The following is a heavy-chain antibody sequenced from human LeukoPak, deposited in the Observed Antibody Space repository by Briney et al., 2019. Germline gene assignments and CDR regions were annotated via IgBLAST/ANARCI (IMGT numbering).Heavy chain of an antibody. CDR3: ARRENSSGWYQAYNWFDP. V-gene: IGHV4-59*01. Sequence: SETLSLTCTVSGVSISSYYWSWIRQPPGKGLEWIGYIYYSGSTNYNPSLKSRVTISVDTSKNQFSLKLSSVTAADTAVYYCARRENSSGWYQAYNWFDPWGQGTLVTVSS. J-gene: IGHJ5*02. CDR1: GVSISSYY. CDR2: IYYSGST. D-gene: IGHD6-19*01.